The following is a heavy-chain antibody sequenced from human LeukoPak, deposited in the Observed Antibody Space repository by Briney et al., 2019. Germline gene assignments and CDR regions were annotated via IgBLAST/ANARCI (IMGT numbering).Heavy chain of an antibody. V-gene: IGHV3-7*01. CDR2: IKQDGSEK. J-gene: IGHJ6*03. CDR1: GFTFSSYW. Sequence: PGGSLRLSCAASGFTFSSYWMSWVRQAPGKGLEWVANIKQDGSEKYYVDSVKGRFTISRDNAKNSLFLQMNSLRAEDTAVYYCARDDGQAPMDVWGKGTTVTVSS. CDR3: ARDDGQAPMDV.